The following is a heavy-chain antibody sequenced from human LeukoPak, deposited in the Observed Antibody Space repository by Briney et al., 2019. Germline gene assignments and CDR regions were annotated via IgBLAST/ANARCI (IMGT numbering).Heavy chain of an antibody. D-gene: IGHD6-13*01. CDR3: ARGEIAAADWYFDL. J-gene: IGHJ2*01. CDR1: GGSISSGGYY. CDR2: IYHSGST. Sequence: SETLSLTCTVSGGSISSGGYYWSWIRQPPGKGLEWIGYIYHSGSTYYNPSLKSRVTISVDRSKNQFSLKLSSVTAADTAVYYCARGEIAAADWYFDLWGRGTLVTVSS. V-gene: IGHV4-30-2*01.